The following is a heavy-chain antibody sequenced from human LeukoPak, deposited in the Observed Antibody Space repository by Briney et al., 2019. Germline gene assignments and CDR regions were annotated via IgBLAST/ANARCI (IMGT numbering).Heavy chain of an antibody. J-gene: IGHJ4*02. CDR1: GFTFSSYG. V-gene: IGHV3-30*02. D-gene: IGHD3-22*01. CDR2: IRYDGSNK. CDR3: ARALYDSSGYCLDY. Sequence: SGGSLRLSCAASGFTFSSYGMHWVRQAPGKGLEWVAFIRYDGSNKYYGDSVRGRFTISRDNSKNTLYLQMNSLTPEDTAVYYCARALYDSSGYCLDYWGQGTLVTVSS.